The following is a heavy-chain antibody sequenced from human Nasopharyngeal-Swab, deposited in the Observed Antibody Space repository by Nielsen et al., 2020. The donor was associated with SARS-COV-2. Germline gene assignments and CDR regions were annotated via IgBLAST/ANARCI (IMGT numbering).Heavy chain of an antibody. CDR1: GFTVSSNY. CDR3: ARVCPDWGGFDY. D-gene: IGHD7-27*01. V-gene: IGHV3-53*01. CDR2: IYSGGST. Sequence: GESLKISCAASGFTVSSNYMSWVRQAPGKGLEWVSVIYSGGSTYYADSVKGRFTISRDNSKNTPYLQMNSLRAEDTAVYYCARVCPDWGGFDYWGQGTLVTVSS. J-gene: IGHJ4*02.